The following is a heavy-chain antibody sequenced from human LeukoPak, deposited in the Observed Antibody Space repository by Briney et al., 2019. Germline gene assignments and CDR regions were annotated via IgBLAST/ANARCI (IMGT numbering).Heavy chain of an antibody. V-gene: IGHV4-59*08. D-gene: IGHD5-18*01. CDR1: GGSLSHYY. Sequence: SETLSLTCTVSGGSLSHYYWAWIRQPPGKGLEWIGYISHTGSTNYNPSLKSRLTISVDTSKNQFSLKLSSVTAADTAVYYCARGTAMVSDYFDYWGQGTLVTVSS. J-gene: IGHJ4*02. CDR3: ARGTAMVSDYFDY. CDR2: ISHTGST.